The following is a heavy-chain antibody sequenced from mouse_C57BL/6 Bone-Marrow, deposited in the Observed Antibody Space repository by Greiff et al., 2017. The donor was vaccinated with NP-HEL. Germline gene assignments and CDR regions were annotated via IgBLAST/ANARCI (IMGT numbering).Heavy chain of an antibody. Sequence: VQLQQSGPVLVKPGASVKMSCKASGYTFTDYYMNWVKQSHGKSLEWIGVINPYNGGTSYNQKFKGKATLTVDKSSSTAYMELNSLTSEDSAVYYCARPPIYYDYEDYWGQGTTPTVSS. J-gene: IGHJ2*01. CDR3: ARPPIYYDYEDY. CDR1: GYTFTDYY. V-gene: IGHV1-19*01. CDR2: INPYNGGT. D-gene: IGHD2-4*01.